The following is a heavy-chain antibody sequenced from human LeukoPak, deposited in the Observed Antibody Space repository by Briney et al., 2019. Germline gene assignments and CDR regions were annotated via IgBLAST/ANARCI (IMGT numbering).Heavy chain of an antibody. V-gene: IGHV5-51*01. CDR3: ARVAYCGGDCYSEYFQH. CDR1: GYSFTSYW. D-gene: IGHD2-21*01. CDR2: IYPGDSDT. Sequence: GESLKIPCKGSGYSFTSYWIGWVRQMPGKGLEWMGIIYPGDSDTRYSPSFQGQVTISADKSISTAYLQWSSLKAPDTAMYYCARVAYCGGDCYSEYFQHWGQGTLVTVSS. J-gene: IGHJ1*01.